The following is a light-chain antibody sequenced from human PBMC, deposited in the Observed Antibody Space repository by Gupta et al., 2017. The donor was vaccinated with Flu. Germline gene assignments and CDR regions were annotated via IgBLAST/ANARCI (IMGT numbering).Light chain of an antibody. CDR2: QDT. Sequence: GQTASITCSGDKLGDKFVCWYQHKPGQSPMLVIYQDTKRPSGIPERFSGSIPGNTATLTISGTQAMDEADYYCQAGDNSPHNYVFGTGTKVTVL. CDR1: KLGDKF. CDR3: QAGDNSPHNYV. J-gene: IGLJ1*01. V-gene: IGLV3-1*01.